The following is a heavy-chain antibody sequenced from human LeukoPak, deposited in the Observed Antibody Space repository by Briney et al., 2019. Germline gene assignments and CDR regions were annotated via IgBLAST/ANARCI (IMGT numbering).Heavy chain of an antibody. Sequence: PGGSLRLSCAASGFTFSSYSMNWVRQAPGKGLEWVSSISSSSSYIYYADSVKGRFTISRDNAKNSLYLQMNSLRAEDTAVYYCAREFLEGTMVRGVIITLRWFDPWGQGTLVTVSS. CDR3: AREFLEGTMVRGVIITLRWFDP. V-gene: IGHV3-21*01. CDR2: ISSSSSYI. J-gene: IGHJ5*02. D-gene: IGHD3-10*01. CDR1: GFTFSSYS.